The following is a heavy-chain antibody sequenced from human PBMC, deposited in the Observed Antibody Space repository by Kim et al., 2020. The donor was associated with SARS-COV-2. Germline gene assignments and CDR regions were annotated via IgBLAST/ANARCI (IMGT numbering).Heavy chain of an antibody. CDR1: GFSFTNYW. V-gene: IGHV3-74*01. CDR3: ARDWRLTAQPPGDFDI. CDR2: INTDGSET. J-gene: IGHJ2*01. D-gene: IGHD2-21*02. Sequence: GGSLRLACAASGFSFTNYWMHWVRQAPGKGLVWVSRINTDGSETGYSDSVKGRFTISRDIAKNTLYLQMNRLTAEDTAVYYCARDWRLTAQPPGDFDIWG.